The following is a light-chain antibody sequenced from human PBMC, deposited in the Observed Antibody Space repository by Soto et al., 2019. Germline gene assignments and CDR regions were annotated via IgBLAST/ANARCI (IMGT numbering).Light chain of an antibody. CDR2: LNSDGSH. V-gene: IGLV4-69*01. Sequence: QPVLTQSPSASASLGASVKLTCTLSSGHSNYAIAWHQQQPEKGPRYLMKLNSDGSHSKGDGIPDRFSGSSSGDERYLTISSLQSEDEADYYCQTWGTGIQIFGGGTKLTVL. CDR3: QTWGTGIQI. CDR1: SGHSNYA. J-gene: IGLJ2*01.